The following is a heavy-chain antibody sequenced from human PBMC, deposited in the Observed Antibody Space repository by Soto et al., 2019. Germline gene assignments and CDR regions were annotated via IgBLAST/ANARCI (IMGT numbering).Heavy chain of an antibody. D-gene: IGHD3-3*01. V-gene: IGHV3-64D*06. CDR1: GFTFSSYA. CDR2: ISSNGGST. Sequence: PGGSLRLSCSASGFTFSSYAMHWVRQAPGKGLEYVSAISSNGGSTYYADSVKGRFTISRDNSKNALYLQMSSLRAEDTAVYYCVKVWSGRDDDYWGQGTLVTVSS. J-gene: IGHJ4*02. CDR3: VKVWSGRDDDY.